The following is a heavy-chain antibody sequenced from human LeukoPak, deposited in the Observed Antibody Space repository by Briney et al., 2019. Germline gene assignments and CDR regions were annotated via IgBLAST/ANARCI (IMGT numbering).Heavy chain of an antibody. Sequence: ASVKVSCKASGYQFSTYAMNWVRQAPGRGLEWMGWTTTNTGNPTYAQGFTGRFVFSSDTSVRTAYLEISNLKPEDTGVYYCARRSAHYYYMDLWGSGTAVTVSS. CDR2: TTTNTGNP. D-gene: IGHD3-10*01. CDR3: ARRSAHYYYMDL. J-gene: IGHJ6*03. V-gene: IGHV7-4-1*02. CDR1: GYQFSTYA.